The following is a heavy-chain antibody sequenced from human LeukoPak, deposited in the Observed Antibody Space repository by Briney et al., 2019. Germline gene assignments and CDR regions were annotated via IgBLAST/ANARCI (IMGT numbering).Heavy chain of an antibody. D-gene: IGHD6-13*01. CDR3: TTSYSSSWFQLAEYFQH. CDR2: IKSKTDGGTT. J-gene: IGHJ1*01. V-gene: IGHV3-15*01. Sequence: GGSLRLSCAASGFTFSNAWMSWVRQAPGKGLEWIGRIKSKTDGGTTDYAAPVKGRFAISRDDSKNTLYLQMNSLKTEDTAVYYCTTSYSSSWFQLAEYFQHWGQGTLLTVSS. CDR1: GFTFSNAW.